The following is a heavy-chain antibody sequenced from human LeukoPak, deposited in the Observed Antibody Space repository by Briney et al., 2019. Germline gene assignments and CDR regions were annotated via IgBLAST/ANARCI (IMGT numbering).Heavy chain of an antibody. J-gene: IGHJ4*02. V-gene: IGHV3-74*01. CDR2: INSDGSST. CDR3: ARVPGEGRVDY. CDR1: GFTFSSYW. Sequence: SGGSLRLSCAASGFTFSSYWMHWVRQAPGKGLVWVSRINSDGSSTRYADSVKGRYTISRDNAKNTLYLQMNSLRAEDTAMYYCARVPGEGRVDYWGQGTLVTVSS. D-gene: IGHD3-10*01.